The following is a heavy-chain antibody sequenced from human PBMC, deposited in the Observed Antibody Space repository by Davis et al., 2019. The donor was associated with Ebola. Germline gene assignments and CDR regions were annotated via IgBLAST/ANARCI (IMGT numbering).Heavy chain of an antibody. D-gene: IGHD3-3*01. CDR3: ARVDYDFWSGYYTGNWFDP. CDR1: GGSVSSGSYY. Sequence: SETLSLTCTVSGGSVSSGSYYWSWIRQPPGKGLEWIGYIYYSGSTNYTPSLKSRVTISVDTSKNQFSLKLSSVTAADTAVYYCARVDYDFWSGYYTGNWFDPWGQGTLVTVSS. V-gene: IGHV4-61*01. J-gene: IGHJ5*02. CDR2: IYYSGST.